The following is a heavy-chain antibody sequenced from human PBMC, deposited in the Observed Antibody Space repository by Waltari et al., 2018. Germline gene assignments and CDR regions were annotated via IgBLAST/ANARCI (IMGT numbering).Heavy chain of an antibody. CDR3: ARDRGRGLHLDT. CDR2: VHGSGKT. CDR1: VDSVSSTYW. D-gene: IGHD1-1*01. J-gene: IGHJ5*02. Sequence: QLQLQESGPGLVKPSGTLSLTCGVSVDSVSSTYWWSWVGLSPQKGREWIGQVHGSGKTNYSPASASRVTVSLDTSNTEIDLRMSDATAADTAVYYCARDRGRGLHLDTWGPGTLVTVSP. V-gene: IGHV4-4*02.